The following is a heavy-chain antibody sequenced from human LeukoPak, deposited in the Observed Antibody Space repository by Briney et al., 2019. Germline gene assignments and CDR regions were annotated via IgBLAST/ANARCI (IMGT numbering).Heavy chain of an antibody. V-gene: IGHV3-20*04. J-gene: IGHJ3*01. D-gene: IGHD3-10*01. CDR2: INWNGRNV. CDR1: GFTFDDYG. CDR3: ARVRKQYYYGNSHHRDASDV. Sequence: PGGSLRLSCATSGFTFDDYGMNWVRQVPGKGLEWVSNINWNGRNVDYADSVKGRFTISRDKAKNSPHLQMNSLRAEDTAVYYCARVRKQYYYGNSHHRDASDVWGQGTMVIVSS.